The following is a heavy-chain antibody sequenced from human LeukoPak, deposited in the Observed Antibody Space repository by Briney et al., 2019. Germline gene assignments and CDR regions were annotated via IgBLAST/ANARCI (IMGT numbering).Heavy chain of an antibody. CDR3: AGRVTGYSSGYVY. Sequence: GGSLRLSCAASGFTFSSYWMYWVRQAPGKGPVWVARINTDGSSLNYADSVKGRFTISRDNSENTVYLQMNNLRAEGTALYYCAGRVTGYSSGYVYWGQGTLVTVSS. CDR1: GFTFSSYW. V-gene: IGHV3-74*01. J-gene: IGHJ4*02. CDR2: INTDGSSL. D-gene: IGHD5-18*01.